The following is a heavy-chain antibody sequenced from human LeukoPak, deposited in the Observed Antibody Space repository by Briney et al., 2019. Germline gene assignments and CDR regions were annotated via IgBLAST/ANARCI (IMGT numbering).Heavy chain of an antibody. CDR3: ARGAPVVVPSDYGPGYFRL. J-gene: IGHJ1*01. V-gene: IGHV1-46*01. CDR2: INPSGASR. D-gene: IGHD2-15*01. Sequence: ASVKVSCKASRYTFTSYYMHWLRQAPGHGLEWMGIINPSGASRSYAQKFQGRVTMTTDTSTSTVYMELSSLRSEDTAVYYCARGAPVVVPSDYGPGYFRLWGQGTLVTVSS. CDR1: RYTFTSYY.